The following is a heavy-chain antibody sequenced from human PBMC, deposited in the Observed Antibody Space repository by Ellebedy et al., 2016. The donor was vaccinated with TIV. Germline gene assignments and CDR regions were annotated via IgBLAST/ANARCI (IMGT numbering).Heavy chain of an antibody. V-gene: IGHV3-53*01. Sequence: GESLKISCAVSGFSVSANYMSWVRQPPGKGLEWVSIIYSSGITYYPDSVKGRFTISRDTSKNTVFLQINSLRAEDTAVYYCSRVDLGLAFHSWGRGTLVTVSS. J-gene: IGHJ4*02. CDR3: SRVDLGLAFHS. CDR2: IYSSGIT. D-gene: IGHD3/OR15-3a*01. CDR1: GFSVSANY.